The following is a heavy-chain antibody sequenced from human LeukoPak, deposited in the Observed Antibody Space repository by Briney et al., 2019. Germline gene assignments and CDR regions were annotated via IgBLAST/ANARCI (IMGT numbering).Heavy chain of an antibody. J-gene: IGHJ4*02. V-gene: IGHV3-23*01. CDR1: GFTFSSYA. D-gene: IGHD6-19*01. CDR3: AKSGWVRYLFDY. CDR2: ISGSGGST. Sequence: GGSLRLSCAASGFTFSSYAMSWVRQAPGKGLEWVSAISGSGGSTYYADSVKGRFTISRDNSKNTLYLQMNSLRAEDTAVHYCAKSGWVRYLFDYWGQGTLVTVSS.